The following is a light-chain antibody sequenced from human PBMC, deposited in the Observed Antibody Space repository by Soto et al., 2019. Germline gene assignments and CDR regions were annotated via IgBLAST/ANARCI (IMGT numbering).Light chain of an antibody. CDR2: GAS. CDR1: QTIRSNY. CDR3: QQYGSSPWT. V-gene: IGKV3-20*01. J-gene: IGKJ1*01. Sequence: ETVLTQSPGTLSLSPGDRATLSCRARQTIRSNYLAWYRQTPGQAPRLLIYGASNRATGIADRFSGSGSGTDFTLIISILEPEDFALYYCQQYGSSPWTFGQGTKVEIK.